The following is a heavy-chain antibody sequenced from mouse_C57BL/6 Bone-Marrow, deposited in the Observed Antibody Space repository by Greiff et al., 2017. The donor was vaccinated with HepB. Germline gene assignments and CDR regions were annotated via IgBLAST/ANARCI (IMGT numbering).Heavy chain of an antibody. V-gene: IGHV1-63*01. CDR2: IYPGGGYT. CDR1: GYTFTNYW. Sequence: QVQLQQSGAELVRPGTSVKMSCKASGYTFTNYWIGWAKQRPGHGLEWIGDIYPGGGYTNYNEKFKGKATLTADKSSSTAYMQFSSLTSEDSAIYYCALDSSGYLYAMDYWGQGTSVTVSS. J-gene: IGHJ4*01. D-gene: IGHD3-2*02. CDR3: ALDSSGYLYAMDY.